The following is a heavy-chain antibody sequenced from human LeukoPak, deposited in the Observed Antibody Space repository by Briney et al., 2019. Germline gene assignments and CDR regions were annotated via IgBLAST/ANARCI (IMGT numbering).Heavy chain of an antibody. D-gene: IGHD4-23*01. CDR2: IIPIFGTA. CDR3: AAGNSHGGDY. V-gene: IGHV1-69*13. J-gene: IGHJ4*02. CDR1: GYTFTSYA. Sequence: SVKVSCKASGYTFTSYAMHWVRQAPGQRLEWMGGIIPIFGTANYAQKFQGRVTITADESTSTAYMELSSLRSEDTAVYYCAAGNSHGGDYWGQGTLVTVSS.